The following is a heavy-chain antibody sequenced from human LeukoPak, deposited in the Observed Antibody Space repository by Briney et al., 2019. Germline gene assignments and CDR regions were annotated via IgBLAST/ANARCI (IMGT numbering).Heavy chain of an antibody. V-gene: IGHV3-23*01. CDR1: GFTFSSYA. CDR3: VRDPSGSGFAFDS. D-gene: IGHD1-1*01. CDR2: ISGGGGST. Sequence: GGSLRLSCAASGFTFSSYAMSWVRQAPGKGLEWVSAISGGGGSTYYADSVRGRFTISRDNSKNTLFLQMNSLRAEDTAVYYCVRDPSGSGFAFDSWGQGALVTVSS. J-gene: IGHJ4*02.